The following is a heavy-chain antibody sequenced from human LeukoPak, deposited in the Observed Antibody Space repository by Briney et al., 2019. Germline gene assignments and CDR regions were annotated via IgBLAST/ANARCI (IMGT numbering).Heavy chain of an antibody. CDR2: IYSGGST. Sequence: PGGSLRLSCAASGFTVSSNYMSWVRQAPGKGLEWVSVIYSGGSTYYADSVKGRFTISRDNSKNALYLQMNSLRAEDTAVYYCASNNRYDSRFDYRGQGTLVTVSS. D-gene: IGHD3-22*01. CDR1: GFTVSSNY. CDR3: ASNNRYDSRFDY. J-gene: IGHJ4*02. V-gene: IGHV3-66*01.